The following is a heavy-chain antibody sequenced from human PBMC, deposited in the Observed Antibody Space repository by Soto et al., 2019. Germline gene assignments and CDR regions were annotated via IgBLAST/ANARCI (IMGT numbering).Heavy chain of an antibody. V-gene: IGHV1-69*13. CDR3: AREKWSSSGYPPHFDY. Sequence: SVKVSCKASGGTFSSYAISWVRQAPGQGLEWMGGIIPIFGTANYAQKFQGRVTITADESTSTAYMELSSLRSEDTAVYYCAREKWSSSGYPPHFDYWGQGTLVTVSS. CDR2: IIPIFGTA. CDR1: GGTFSSYA. J-gene: IGHJ4*02. D-gene: IGHD3-22*01.